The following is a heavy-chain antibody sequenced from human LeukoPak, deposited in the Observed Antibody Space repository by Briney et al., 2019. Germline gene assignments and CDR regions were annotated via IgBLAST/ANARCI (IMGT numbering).Heavy chain of an antibody. CDR2: IKSKTDGGTT. Sequence: PGGSLRLSCAASGFTFNNAWMSWVRQAPGKGLEWVGRIKSKTDGGTTDYAAPVKGRFTISRDGSKNTLYLQMNSLKTEDTAVFYCTAVGPSGWYEFWGQGTLVTVSS. CDR3: TAVGPSGWYEF. CDR1: GFTFNNAW. J-gene: IGHJ4*02. V-gene: IGHV3-15*01. D-gene: IGHD6-19*01.